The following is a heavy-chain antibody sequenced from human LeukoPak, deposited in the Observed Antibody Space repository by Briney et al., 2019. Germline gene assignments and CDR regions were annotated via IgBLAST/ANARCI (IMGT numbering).Heavy chain of an antibody. CDR2: IYPCDSDT. CDR3: ARNNRATDDYYYYYMDV. J-gene: IGHJ6*03. CDR1: GYSFTSYW. D-gene: IGHD5-12*01. Sequence: GGSLKISRKGSGYSFTSYWIGWARQVPGKGLEWMGIIYPCDSDTRYSPSFQGQVTISADKSLSTAYLQWSSLKASDTAMYYCARNNRATDDYYYYYMDVWGKGTTVTVS. V-gene: IGHV5-51*01.